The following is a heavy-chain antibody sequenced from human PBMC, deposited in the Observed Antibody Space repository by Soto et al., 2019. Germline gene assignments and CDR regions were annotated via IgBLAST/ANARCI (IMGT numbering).Heavy chain of an antibody. CDR3: ARSQYSSSWYPFDY. J-gene: IGHJ4*02. Sequence: QVQLVESGGGVVQPGRSLGLSCAASGFTFSSYGMHWVRQAPGKGLERVAVIYYDGSNKYYADSVKGRFTISRDNSKNTLYLQMNSLRAEDTAVYYCARSQYSSSWYPFDYWGQGTRVTVSS. CDR2: IYYDGSNK. D-gene: IGHD6-13*01. V-gene: IGHV3-33*01. CDR1: GFTFSSYG.